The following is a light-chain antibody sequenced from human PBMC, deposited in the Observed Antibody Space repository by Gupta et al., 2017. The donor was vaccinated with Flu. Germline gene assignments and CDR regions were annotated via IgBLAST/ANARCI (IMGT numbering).Light chain of an antibody. CDR3: QQYGGSLPYT. Sequence: LSLSPGERATLSCMASQAVTSTYFAWYQQKPGQAPRLLIYGASRRATGIPDRLSGSGSGTDFTLTISRLEPEDFAVYYCQQYGGSLPYTFGQGTKLEIK. V-gene: IGKV3-20*01. CDR2: GAS. CDR1: QAVTSTY. J-gene: IGKJ2*01.